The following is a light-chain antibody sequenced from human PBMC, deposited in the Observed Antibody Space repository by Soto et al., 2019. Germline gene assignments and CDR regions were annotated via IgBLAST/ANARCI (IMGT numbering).Light chain of an antibody. CDR2: EVS. V-gene: IGLV2-14*01. CDR3: SSYTISSTRV. J-gene: IGLJ1*01. Sequence: QSALTQPASVSGSPGQSITISCTGTSSDIGVYNYVSWYQQHPGKAPKLMIYEVSXRXXXXSNRFXGSKSGNTASLTISGLQAEDEADYYCSSYTISSTRVFGTGTKLTVL. CDR1: SSDIGVYNY.